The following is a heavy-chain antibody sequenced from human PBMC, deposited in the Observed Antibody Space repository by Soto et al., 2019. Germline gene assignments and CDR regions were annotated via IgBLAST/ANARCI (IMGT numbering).Heavy chain of an antibody. CDR2: ISGSGGST. V-gene: IGHV3-23*01. J-gene: IGHJ4*02. Sequence: GGSLRLSCAASGFTFSSYAMSWVRQAPGKGLEWVSAISGSGGSTYYADSVKGRFTISRDNSKNTLYLQMNSLRAEDTAVYYCATSKVMVRGVIYPYYFDYWGQGTLVTVSS. D-gene: IGHD3-10*01. CDR3: ATSKVMVRGVIYPYYFDY. CDR1: GFTFSSYA.